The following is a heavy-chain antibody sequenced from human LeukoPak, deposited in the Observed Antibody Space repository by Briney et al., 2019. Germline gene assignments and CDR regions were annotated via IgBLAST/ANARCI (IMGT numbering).Heavy chain of an antibody. CDR3: ATWTVAARADDD. V-gene: IGHV4-61*02. J-gene: IGHJ4*02. CDR1: GDSMYYYVTHS. CDR2: IYSSGNT. Sequence: PSETLSLTCTVSGDSMYYYVTHSGSWIRQPAGKGLEWIGRIYSSGNTNYSPSLKSRVPISQDTSKNQFSLKLSSVTAADTAVYYCATWTVAARADDDWGQGPLVSVSS. D-gene: IGHD6-6*01.